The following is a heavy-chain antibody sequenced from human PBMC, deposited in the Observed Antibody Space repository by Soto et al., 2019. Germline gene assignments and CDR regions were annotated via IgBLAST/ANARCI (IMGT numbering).Heavy chain of an antibody. V-gene: IGHV3-13*05. CDR1: GFTFRNYD. CDR3: ARTDRDFYGLDV. J-gene: IGHJ6*02. CDR2: ISAAGDP. Sequence: EVQLVESGGGLVQPGGSLRLSCEASGFTFRNYDMHWVRQGTGKGLEWVSGISAAGDPDYADSVEGRFTISRENAQNSFFLQMNSLRVGDTAVYYCARTDRDFYGLDVGRQGNTVIVSS.